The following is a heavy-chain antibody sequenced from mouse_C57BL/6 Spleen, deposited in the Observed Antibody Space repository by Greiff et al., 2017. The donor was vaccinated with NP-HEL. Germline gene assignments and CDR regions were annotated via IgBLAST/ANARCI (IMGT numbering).Heavy chain of an antibody. CDR1: GYAFSSSW. J-gene: IGHJ4*01. CDR2: IYPGDGDT. CDR3: ARSSGSSLYYAMDY. V-gene: IGHV1-82*01. D-gene: IGHD1-1*01. Sequence: QVQLQQSGPELVKPGASVKISCKASGYAFSSSWMNWVKQRPGKGLEWIGRIYPGDGDTNYNGKFKGKATLTADKSSSTAYMQLSSLTSEDSAVYLCARSSGSSLYYAMDYWGQGTSVTVSS.